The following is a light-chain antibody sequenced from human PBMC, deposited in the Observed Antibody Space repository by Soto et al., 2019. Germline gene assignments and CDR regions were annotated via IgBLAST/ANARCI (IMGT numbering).Light chain of an antibody. CDR2: GAS. CDR1: QSVRSTF. CDR3: QQYHDSPMNT. Sequence: VLPQSPDTLSLSPGDRATLSCRASQSVRSTFLAWYQQKPGQAPRLLIYGASNRAAGIPERFSGSPSGTEFTLTISRLEPDDSAVYYCQQYHDSPMNTFGQGTKLQIK. J-gene: IGKJ2*01. V-gene: IGKV3-20*01.